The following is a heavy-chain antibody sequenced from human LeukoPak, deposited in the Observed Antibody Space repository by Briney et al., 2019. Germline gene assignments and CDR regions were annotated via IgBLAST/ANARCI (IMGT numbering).Heavy chain of an antibody. D-gene: IGHD3-22*01. Sequence: SETLSLTCAVYGGSFSGYYWSWIRQPPGKGLEWIGEINHSGSTNYNPSPKSRVTISVDTSKNQFSLKLSSVTAADTAVYYCARGPRTYYYDSSGYSLDYWGQGTLVTVSS. CDR1: GGSFSGYY. J-gene: IGHJ4*02. CDR3: ARGPRTYYYDSSGYSLDY. V-gene: IGHV4-34*01. CDR2: INHSGST.